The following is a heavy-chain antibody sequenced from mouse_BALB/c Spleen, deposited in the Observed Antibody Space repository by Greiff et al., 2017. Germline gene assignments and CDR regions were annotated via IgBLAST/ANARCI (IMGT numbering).Heavy chain of an antibody. Sequence: EVQLQQTGPELVKPGASVKISCKASGYSFTDYIMLWVKQSHGKSLEWIGNINPYYGSTSYNLKFKGKATLTVDKSSSTAYMQLNSLTSEDSAVYYCAYGYGGFAYWGQGTLVTVAA. J-gene: IGHJ3*01. CDR2: INPYYGST. V-gene: IGHV1-39*01. CDR1: GYSFTDYI. D-gene: IGHD2-2*01. CDR3: AYGYGGFAY.